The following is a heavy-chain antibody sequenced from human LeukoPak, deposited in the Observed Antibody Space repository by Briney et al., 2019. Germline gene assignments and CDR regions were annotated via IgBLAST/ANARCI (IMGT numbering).Heavy chain of an antibody. CDR3: DRVNYLNWFDP. CDR2: IYYSGST. D-gene: IGHD1-7*01. J-gene: IGHJ5*02. V-gene: IGHV4-30-4*01. CDR1: GGSISSGDYY. Sequence: SETLSLTCTVSGGSISSGDYYWSWIRQPPGKGLEWIGYIYYSGSTYYNPSLKSRVTISVDTSKNQFSLKLSSVTAADTAVYYCDRVNYLNWFDPWGQGTLVTVSS.